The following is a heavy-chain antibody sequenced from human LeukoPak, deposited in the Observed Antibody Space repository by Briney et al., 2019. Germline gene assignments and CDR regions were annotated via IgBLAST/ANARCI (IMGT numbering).Heavy chain of an antibody. J-gene: IGHJ6*03. Sequence: SETLSLTCTVSGDSTSSGCYYWSWLRPPPGKGPEWIGNIYHDGSTYYHPSLRTRVTISEDASSNHFSLNLSSMTAADTAVYYCARWSESGTARNYFDFIVVWGEGTTVTVSS. D-gene: IGHD6-6*01. CDR2: IYHDGST. V-gene: IGHV4-30-2*01. CDR1: GDSTSSGCYY. CDR3: ARWSESGTARNYFDFIVV.